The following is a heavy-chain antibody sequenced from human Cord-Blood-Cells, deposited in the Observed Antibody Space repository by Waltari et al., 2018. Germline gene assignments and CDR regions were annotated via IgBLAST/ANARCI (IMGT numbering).Heavy chain of an antibody. D-gene: IGHD1-26*01. Sequence: EVQLVESGGGLIQPGGSLRLSCAASGFTVSSNYMSWVRQAPGRGLECVIFIYGGVRTYDADSVKGRFTISRDNSKTTLYLQMNSLRAEDTAVYYCARDRYSGSYWDAFDIWGQGTMVTVSS. J-gene: IGHJ3*02. CDR1: GFTVSSNY. CDR2: IYGGVRT. CDR3: ARDRYSGSYWDAFDI. V-gene: IGHV3-53*01.